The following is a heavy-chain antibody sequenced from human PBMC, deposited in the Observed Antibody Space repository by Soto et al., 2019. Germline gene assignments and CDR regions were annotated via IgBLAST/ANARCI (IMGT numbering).Heavy chain of an antibody. J-gene: IGHJ4*02. CDR2: IWYDGSNK. CDR1: GFTFSSYG. V-gene: IGHV3-33*01. Sequence: GESLKISCAASGFTFSSYGMHWVRQAPGKGLEWVAVIWYDGSNKYYADSVKGRFTISRDNSKNTLYLQMNSLRAEDTAVYYCVVGYCSSTSCYYHDYWGQGTLVTVSS. D-gene: IGHD2-2*01. CDR3: VVGYCSSTSCYYHDY.